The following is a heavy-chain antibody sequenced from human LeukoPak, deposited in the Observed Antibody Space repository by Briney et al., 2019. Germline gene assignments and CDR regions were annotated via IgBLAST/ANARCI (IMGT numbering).Heavy chain of an antibody. D-gene: IGHD3-3*01. V-gene: IGHV4-34*01. CDR1: GGSISGYY. Sequence: SETLSLTCTVSGGSISGYYWSWIRQPPGKGLEWIGEINHSGSTNYNPSLKSRVTISVDTSKNQFSLKLSSVTAADTAVYYCARALYDFWSGYYTFRTSYGMDVWGQGTTVTVSS. J-gene: IGHJ6*02. CDR3: ARALYDFWSGYYTFRTSYGMDV. CDR2: INHSGST.